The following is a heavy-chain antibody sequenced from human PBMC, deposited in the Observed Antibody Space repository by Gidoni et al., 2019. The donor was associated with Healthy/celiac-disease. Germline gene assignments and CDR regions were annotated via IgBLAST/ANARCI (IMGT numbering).Heavy chain of an antibody. CDR1: GFTFSSYS. V-gene: IGHV3-21*01. J-gene: IGHJ5*02. CDR2: ISSSSSYI. CDR3: ARDSSSSEWAFGFDP. Sequence: EVQLVESGGGLVKPGGSLRLSCAAYGFTFSSYSMNWVRQAPGKGLEWVSSISSSSSYIYYADSVKGRFTISRDNAKNSLYLQMNSLRAEDTAVYYCARDSSSSEWAFGFDPWGQGTLVTVSS. D-gene: IGHD6-6*01.